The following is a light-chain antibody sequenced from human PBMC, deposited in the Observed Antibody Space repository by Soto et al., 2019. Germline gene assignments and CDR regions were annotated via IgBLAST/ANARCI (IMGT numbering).Light chain of an antibody. CDR2: DVT. J-gene: IGLJ3*02. Sequence: QSVLTQPRSVSGSPGQSVTISCTGTSSDVGGYNYVSWYQQHPGKAPKLIIYDVTKRPSGVPDRFSGSKSGNTASLTISGLQAEDEAHFYCCSYAGSFTNWVFGGGTQLTVL. CDR3: CSYAGSFTNWV. V-gene: IGLV2-11*01. CDR1: SSDVGGYNY.